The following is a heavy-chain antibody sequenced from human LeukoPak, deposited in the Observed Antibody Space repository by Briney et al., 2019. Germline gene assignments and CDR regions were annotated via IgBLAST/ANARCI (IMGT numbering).Heavy chain of an antibody. Sequence: GGSLRLSCAASGFTFSDYWMSWVRQAPGKGLEWVANIKQDGSEKYYVDSVKGRFTISRDNAQNSLYLQMNSLGAEDTAIYYCARGYWYFDLWGRGTLVTVSS. CDR1: GFTFSDYW. CDR2: IKQDGSEK. CDR3: ARGYWYFDL. V-gene: IGHV3-7*02. J-gene: IGHJ2*01.